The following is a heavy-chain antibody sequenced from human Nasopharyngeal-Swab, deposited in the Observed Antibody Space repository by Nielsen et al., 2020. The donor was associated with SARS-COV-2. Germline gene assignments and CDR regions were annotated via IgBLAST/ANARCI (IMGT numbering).Heavy chain of an antibody. J-gene: IGHJ4*02. V-gene: IGHV3-30-3*01. CDR2: ISYDGSNK. CDR3: ARANRGSYTLGFDY. D-gene: IGHD1-26*01. Sequence: GESLKISCAASGFTFSSYAMHWVRQAPGKGPEWVAVISYDGSNKYYADSVKGRFTISRDNSKNTLYLQMNSLRAEDTAVYYCARANRGSYTLGFDYWGQGTLVTVSS. CDR1: GFTFSSYA.